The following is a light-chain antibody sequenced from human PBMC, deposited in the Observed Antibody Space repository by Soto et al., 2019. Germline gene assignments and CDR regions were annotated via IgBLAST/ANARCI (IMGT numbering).Light chain of an antibody. CDR2: XXS. CDR1: QSVIHND. J-gene: IGKJ5*01. CDR3: QQHGTSPIT. V-gene: IGKV3-20*01. Sequence: ELLMTQYPATLSGSPGASATLSCRARQSVIHNDLAWHQQKPGQTPRLLVYXXSSRATGIPDRLSGRGSGTDFTLPSSTLAPEDFAVYYFQQHGTSPITFGQGTRLEIK.